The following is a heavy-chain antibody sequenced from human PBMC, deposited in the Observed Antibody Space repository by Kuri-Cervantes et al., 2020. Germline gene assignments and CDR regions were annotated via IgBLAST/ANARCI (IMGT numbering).Heavy chain of an antibody. D-gene: IGHD2-2*02. Sequence: GESLKISCAASGFTFSSYGMHWVRQAPGKGLEWVAVISYDGSNKYYADSVKGRFTISRDNSRNTLYLQMSSLRAEDTAVYYCTTFYTGRSTYFDYWGQGTLVTVSS. CDR1: GFTFSSYG. CDR3: TTFYTGRSTYFDY. J-gene: IGHJ4*02. CDR2: ISYDGSNK. V-gene: IGHV3-30*03.